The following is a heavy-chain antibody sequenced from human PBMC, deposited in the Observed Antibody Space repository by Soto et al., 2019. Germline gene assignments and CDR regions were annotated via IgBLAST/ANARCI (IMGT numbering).Heavy chain of an antibody. D-gene: IGHD2-15*01. CDR2: IIPILGIA. CDR1: GYTFTSYG. Sequence: VASVKVSCKASGYTFTSYGISWVRQAPGQGLEWMGRIIPILGIANYAQKFQGRVTITADKSTSTAYMELSSLRSEDTAVHYCASTPDIVVVVAAGHFDYWGQGTLVTVSS. V-gene: IGHV1-69*04. CDR3: ASTPDIVVVVAAGHFDY. J-gene: IGHJ4*02.